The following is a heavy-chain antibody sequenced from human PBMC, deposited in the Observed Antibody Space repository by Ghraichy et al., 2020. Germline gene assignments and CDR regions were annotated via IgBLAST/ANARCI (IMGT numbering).Heavy chain of an antibody. D-gene: IGHD2-15*01. V-gene: IGHV4-4*07. CDR2: ISTSGTT. J-gene: IGHJ4*02. CDR1: GTSITSYY. CDR3: ARVSGGSDDFFDY. Sequence: SETLSLTCAVSGTSITSYYWSWIRQPAGKGLEWIGCISTSGTTNYNPSLKSRVTMSVDTSKDQFSLKLNSVSAADTAVYYCARVSGGSDDFFDYWGQGTLVTVSS.